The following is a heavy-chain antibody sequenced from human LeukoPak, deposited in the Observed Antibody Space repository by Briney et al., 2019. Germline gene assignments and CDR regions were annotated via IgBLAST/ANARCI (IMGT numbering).Heavy chain of an antibody. Sequence: SETLSLTCAVYGGSFSGYYWSWIRQPPGKGLEWTGEINHSGSTNYNPSLKSRVTISVDTSKNQFSLKLSSVTAADTAVYYCARDEPETVSRYYCYGMDVWGQGTTVTVSS. CDR1: GGSFSGYY. D-gene: IGHD1-14*01. CDR2: INHSGST. J-gene: IGHJ6*02. CDR3: ARDEPETVSRYYCYGMDV. V-gene: IGHV4-34*01.